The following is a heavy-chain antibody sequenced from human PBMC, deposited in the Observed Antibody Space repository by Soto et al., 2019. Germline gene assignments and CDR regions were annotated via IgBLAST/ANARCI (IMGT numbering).Heavy chain of an antibody. V-gene: IGHV4-61*05. D-gene: IGHD6-19*01. CDR1: GGSISSSSYY. CDR2: IYYSGST. Sequence: SETLSLTCTVSGGSISSSSYYWGWIRQPPGKGLEWIGYIYYSGSTNYNPSLKSRVTISVDTSKNQFSLKLSSVTAADTAVYYCARGVYSSGWYVLRWGQGTLVTVSS. CDR3: ARGVYSSGWYVLR. J-gene: IGHJ4*02.